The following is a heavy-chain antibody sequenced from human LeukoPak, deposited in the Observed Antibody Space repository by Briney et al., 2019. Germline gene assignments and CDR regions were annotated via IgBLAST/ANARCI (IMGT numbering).Heavy chain of an antibody. D-gene: IGHD5-18*01. J-gene: IGHJ5*02. Sequence: SVKVSCKASGGTFSSYAISWVRQAPGQGLEWMGGIIPIFGTANYAQKFQGRVTITADESTSTAYMELSSLRSEDTAVYYCAKGGRRGAVDTAMVTPWGQGTLVTVSS. V-gene: IGHV1-69*13. CDR2: IIPIFGTA. CDR1: GGTFSSYA. CDR3: AKGGRRGAVDTAMVTP.